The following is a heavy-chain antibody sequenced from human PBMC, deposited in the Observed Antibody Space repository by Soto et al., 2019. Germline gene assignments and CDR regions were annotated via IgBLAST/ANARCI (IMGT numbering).Heavy chain of an antibody. CDR2: IDPSDSYT. CDR3: ARLVGYNYGVPFFDY. Sequence: GESLKISCKGSGYSFTSYWISWVRQMPGKGLEWMGRIDPSDSYTNYSPSFQGHVTISADKSISTAYLQWSSLKASDTAMYYCARLVGYNYGVPFFDYWGQGTLVTVSS. V-gene: IGHV5-10-1*01. D-gene: IGHD5-12*01. J-gene: IGHJ4*02. CDR1: GYSFTSYW.